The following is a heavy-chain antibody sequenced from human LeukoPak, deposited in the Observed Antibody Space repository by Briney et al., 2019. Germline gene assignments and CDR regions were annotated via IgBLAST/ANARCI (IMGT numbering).Heavy chain of an antibody. CDR3: ARLGYSYGASLVDY. J-gene: IGHJ4*02. Sequence: GGSLRLSCAASGFTFSSYSMNWVRQAPGKGLEWVSSISSSSSYIYYADSVKGRFPISRDNAKNSLYLQMNSLRAEDTAVYYCARLGYSYGASLVDYWGQGTLVTVSS. D-gene: IGHD5-18*01. CDR2: ISSSSSYI. CDR1: GFTFSSYS. V-gene: IGHV3-21*01.